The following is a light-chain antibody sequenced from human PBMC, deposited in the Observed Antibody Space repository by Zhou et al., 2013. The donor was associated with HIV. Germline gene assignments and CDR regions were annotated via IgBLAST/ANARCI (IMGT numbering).Light chain of an antibody. CDR2: GAS. J-gene: IGKJ4*01. CDR1: QSIGKH. Sequence: DIQVTQSPSSLSASVGDRVTITCRASQSIGKHVNWFKQRPGKAPELLIYGASNLQSGVPPRFSGSASGTDFTLNISSLQPDDFATFYCQQGYSTPLTFGGGTKVDLK. CDR3: QQGYSTPLT. V-gene: IGKV1-39*01.